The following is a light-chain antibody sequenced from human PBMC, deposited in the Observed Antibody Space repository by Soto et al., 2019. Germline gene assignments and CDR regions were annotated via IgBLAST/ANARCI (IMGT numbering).Light chain of an antibody. Sequence: EIEMTQSPATLSVSPGERATLSCRASQSVNTNLAWYQQKPGQAPRLLIYGASTRAPGIPARFSGSGSGTEFTLTVSSLQSEDFAMYYCQQRSNWPRTFGQGTKLEIK. J-gene: IGKJ2*01. CDR3: QQRSNWPRT. V-gene: IGKV3-15*01. CDR2: GAS. CDR1: QSVNTN.